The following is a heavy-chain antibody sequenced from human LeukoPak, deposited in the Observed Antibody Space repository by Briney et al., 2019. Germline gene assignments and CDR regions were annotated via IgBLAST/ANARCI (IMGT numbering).Heavy chain of an antibody. CDR1: GGTFSSYA. J-gene: IGHJ6*03. CDR2: IIPIFGTA. CDR3: ARASVVVPAAAESYYYYYTDV. Sequence: SVKVSCKASGGTFSSYAISWVRQAPGQGLEWMGGIIPIFGTANHAQKFQGRVTITTDESTSTAYMELSSLRSEDTAVYYCARASVVVPAAAESYYYYYTDVWGKGTTVTVSS. D-gene: IGHD2-2*01. V-gene: IGHV1-69*05.